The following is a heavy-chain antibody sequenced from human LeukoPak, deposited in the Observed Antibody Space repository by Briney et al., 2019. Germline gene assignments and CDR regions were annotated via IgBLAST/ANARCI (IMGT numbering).Heavy chain of an antibody. Sequence: GGSLRLSCAASGFTFDDYTMHWVRQAPGKGLEWVSLISWDGGSTYYADSVKGRFTISRDNSRNSLYLQMNSLRTEDTALYYCAKAGIAVAWRPLDYWGQGTLVTVSS. J-gene: IGHJ4*02. CDR2: ISWDGGST. CDR1: GFTFDDYT. D-gene: IGHD6-19*01. V-gene: IGHV3-43*01. CDR3: AKAGIAVAWRPLDY.